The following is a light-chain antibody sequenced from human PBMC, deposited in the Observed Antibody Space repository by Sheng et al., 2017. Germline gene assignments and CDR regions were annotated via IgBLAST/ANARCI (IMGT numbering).Light chain of an antibody. Sequence: SYEMTQPPSVSVSPGQTASITCSGEKLVNKYVCWYQQKPGQSPVLVIYEDIKRPTGIPERFSGSNSGNTATLTISRTQAVDEADYYCQAWDSSTAVFGGGTKLTV. CDR3: QAWDSSTAV. CDR2: EDI. V-gene: IGLV3-1*01. CDR1: KLVNKY. J-gene: IGLJ3*02.